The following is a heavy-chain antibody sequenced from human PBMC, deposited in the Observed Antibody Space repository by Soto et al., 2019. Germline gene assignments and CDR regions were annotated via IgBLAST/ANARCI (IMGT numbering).Heavy chain of an antibody. CDR2: ISAYNGNT. J-gene: IGHJ6*02. V-gene: IGHV1-18*01. CDR3: ARRGFGSSWPRGGMDV. Sequence: QVQLVQSGAEVKKPGASVKVSCKASGYTFTSYGIGWVRQAPGQGLEWMGWISAYNGNTNYAQKLQGRVTMTTDTSTSNAYMGLGSLRSDGPAVYYCARRGFGSSWPRGGMDVWGQGTTVTVSS. D-gene: IGHD6-13*01. CDR1: GYTFTSYG.